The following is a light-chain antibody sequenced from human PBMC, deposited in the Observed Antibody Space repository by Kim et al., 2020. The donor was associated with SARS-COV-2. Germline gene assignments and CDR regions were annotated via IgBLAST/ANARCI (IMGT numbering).Light chain of an antibody. CDR3: YSTDSSGNHWV. J-gene: IGLJ3*02. CDR2: EDS. V-gene: IGLV3-10*01. CDR1: ALPKKY. Sequence: PGQTARITCSGDALPKKYAYWDQQKSGQAPVLVIYEDSKRPSGIPERFSGSSSGTMATLTISGAQVEDEADYYCYSTDSSGNHWVFGGGTQLTVL.